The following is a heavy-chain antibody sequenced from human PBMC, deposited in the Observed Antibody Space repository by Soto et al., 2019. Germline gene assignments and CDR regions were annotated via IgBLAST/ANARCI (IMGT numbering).Heavy chain of an antibody. CDR3: ARDPWTLNYYDISGAAFDI. CDR1: GFTFSSYS. Sequence: GGSLRLSCAASGFTFSSYSMNWVRQAPGKGLEWVSSISSSSNYIYYADSVKGRFTISRDNAKNSLYLQMNSLRAEDTAVYYCARDPWTLNYYDISGAAFDIWGQGTMVTVSS. CDR2: ISSSSNYI. J-gene: IGHJ3*02. V-gene: IGHV3-21*01. D-gene: IGHD3-22*01.